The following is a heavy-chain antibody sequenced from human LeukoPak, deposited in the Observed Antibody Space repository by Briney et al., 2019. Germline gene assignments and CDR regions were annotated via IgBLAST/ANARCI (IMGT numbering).Heavy chain of an antibody. J-gene: IGHJ3*02. CDR1: GYTLSELS. CDR2: IDPGGGTT. D-gene: IGHD3-10*01. V-gene: IGHV1-24*01. CDR3: AMSSGSYRDAFDI. Sequence: ASVKVSCKVSGYTLSELSMRWVRQAPGKGLEWMGYIDPGGGTTFYAQNLQGRFTMTKDTSTNTAYMQLNSLRSEDTAVYYCAMSSGSYRDAFDIWGQGTMVSVSS.